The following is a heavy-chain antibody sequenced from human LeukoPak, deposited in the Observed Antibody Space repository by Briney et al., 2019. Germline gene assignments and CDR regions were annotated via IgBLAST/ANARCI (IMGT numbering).Heavy chain of an antibody. V-gene: IGHV3-53*01. CDR3: ARDMYSPGAFDI. CDR1: GFTVNSNY. D-gene: IGHD2-8*01. Sequence: GGSLRLSCAASGFTVNSNYMSWVRQAPGKGLEWVSVIYSGGSTYYADSVKGRFTISRDNSKNTLYLQMNSLRAEDTAVYYCARDMYSPGAFDIWGQGTMVTVSS. CDR2: IYSGGST. J-gene: IGHJ3*02.